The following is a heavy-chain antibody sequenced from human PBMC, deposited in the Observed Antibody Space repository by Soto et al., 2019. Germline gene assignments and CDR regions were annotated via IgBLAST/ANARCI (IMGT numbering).Heavy chain of an antibody. J-gene: IGHJ4*02. V-gene: IGHV1-69*01. D-gene: IGHD3-22*01. Sequence: QVQLVQSGAEVKKPGSSVKVSCKASGGTFSSYAISWVRQAPGQGLEWMGGIIPIFGTANYAQKFQGRVTITADESTSTAYMELSSLRSEDTAVYYCARLAANYYDSSGYYYGLMDYWGQGTLVTVSS. CDR2: IIPIFGTA. CDR1: GGTFSSYA. CDR3: ARLAANYYDSSGYYYGLMDY.